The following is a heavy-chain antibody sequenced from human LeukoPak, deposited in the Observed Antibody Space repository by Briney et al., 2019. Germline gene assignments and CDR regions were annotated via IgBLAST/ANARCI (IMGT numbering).Heavy chain of an antibody. CDR1: GDILNKYA. Sequence: SVKVSCKTSGDILNKYAISWIRQAPGQGLEWMGRIIPIYGTSDHPEKLKDRVSIKADRSTGTAYMILSGLRSEDTAVYYCVTEHYKVTVLSVEDGYNWFDTWGQGSLVTVSS. V-gene: IGHV1-69*06. J-gene: IGHJ5*02. CDR3: VTEHYKVTVLSVEDGYNWFDT. CDR2: IIPIYGTS. D-gene: IGHD5/OR15-5a*01.